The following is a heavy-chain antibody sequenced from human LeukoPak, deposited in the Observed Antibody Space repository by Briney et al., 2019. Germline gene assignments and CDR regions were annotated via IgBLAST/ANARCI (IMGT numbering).Heavy chain of an antibody. CDR3: ARADCSGGSGDYFDY. V-gene: IGHV4-31*01. CDR1: GTSISSGIYH. Sequence: KPSQSLSLNCAVSGTSISSGIYHWRWIRQHPGKGLEGIGYVFYSRVTYYNPSLESLQTISVDTSKNQFSPDLISVTAADTAVYYCARADCSGGSGDYFDYWGQGTLVTVSS. D-gene: IGHD2-15*01. J-gene: IGHJ4*02. CDR2: VFYSRVT.